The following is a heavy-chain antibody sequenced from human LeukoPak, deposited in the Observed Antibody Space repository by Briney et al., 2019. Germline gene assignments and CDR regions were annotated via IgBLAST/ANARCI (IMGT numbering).Heavy chain of an antibody. CDR3: ASSSLTGGSTYYFDY. V-gene: IGHV1-69*13. CDR2: IIPTFGTA. CDR1: GGTFSSYA. J-gene: IGHJ4*02. Sequence: AASVKVSCKASGGTFSSYAISWVRQAPGQGLEWMGGIIPTFGTANYAQKFQGRVTITADESTSTAYMELSSLRSEDTAVYYCASSSLTGGSTYYFDYWGQGTLVTVSS. D-gene: IGHD6-13*01.